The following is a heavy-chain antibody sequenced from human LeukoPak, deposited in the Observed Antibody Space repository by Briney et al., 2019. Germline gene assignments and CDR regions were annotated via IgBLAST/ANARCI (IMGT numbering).Heavy chain of an antibody. Sequence: QPGGSLRLSCAASGFTFSNYWMHWVRQAPGKGLVWVSRINTDGSSTDYADSVKGRFTISRDNAKNTLYLQMNSLRAEDTAVYYCARDPDDYGDYSYFDYWGQGTLVTVSS. D-gene: IGHD4-17*01. CDR2: INTDGSST. J-gene: IGHJ4*02. V-gene: IGHV3-74*01. CDR3: ARDPDDYGDYSYFDY. CDR1: GFTFSNYW.